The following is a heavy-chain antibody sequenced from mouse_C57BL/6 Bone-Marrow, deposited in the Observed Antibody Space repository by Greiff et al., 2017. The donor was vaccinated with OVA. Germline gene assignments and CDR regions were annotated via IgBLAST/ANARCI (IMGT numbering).Heavy chain of an antibody. CDR2: INPSSGYT. CDR3: VRWYYAMYY. J-gene: IGHJ4*01. Sequence: QVQLQQSGAELAKPGASVKLSCKASGYTFTSYWMHWVKQRPGQGLEWIGYINPSSGYTKYNQTFKDKATLTADKSSSTAYMQLSSLTYEDAAVYYCVRWYYAMYYWGQGTSVTVSS. V-gene: IGHV1-7*01. CDR1: GYTFTSYW.